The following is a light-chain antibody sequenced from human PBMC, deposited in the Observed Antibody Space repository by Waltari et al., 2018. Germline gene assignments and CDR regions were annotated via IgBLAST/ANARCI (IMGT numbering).Light chain of an antibody. CDR3: QKYVTLPAT. CDR1: QNVGKY. V-gene: IGKV3-11*01. CDR2: HAS. J-gene: IGKJ1*01. Sequence: EFLLTQSPATLSVSPGEGVTLSCLASQNVGKYLAWYQQRPGQPPRLLIYHASNRAIGIPDRFSGSGSGTDFSLTISRLEPEDFAVYYCQKYVTLPATFGQGTKVEIK.